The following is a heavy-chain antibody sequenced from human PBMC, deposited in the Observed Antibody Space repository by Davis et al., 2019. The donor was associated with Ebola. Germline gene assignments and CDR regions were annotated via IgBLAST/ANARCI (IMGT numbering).Heavy chain of an antibody. D-gene: IGHD3-10*01. CDR2: IYPGDSDI. V-gene: IGHV5-51*01. CDR3: ARLAGSGSYYIDGMDV. J-gene: IGHJ6*02. Sequence: GESLKISCKGSGYSFTSYWIGWVRQMPGKGLEWMGIIYPGDSDIRYSPSFQGQVTISADKSISTAYLQWSSLKASDTAMYYCARLAGSGSYYIDGMDVWGQGTTVTVSS. CDR1: GYSFTSYW.